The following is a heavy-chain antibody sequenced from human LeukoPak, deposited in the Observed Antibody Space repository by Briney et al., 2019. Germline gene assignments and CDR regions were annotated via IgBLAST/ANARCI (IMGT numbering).Heavy chain of an antibody. D-gene: IGHD1-26*01. CDR2: ISWNSGSI. Sequence: GRSLRLSCAASGFTFDDYAVHWVRQAPGKGLEWVSGISWNSGSIGYADSVKGRFTISRDNAKNSLYLQMNSLRAEDTALYYCATMGATTTDYWGQGTLVTVSS. CDR1: GFTFDDYA. CDR3: ATMGATTTDY. J-gene: IGHJ4*02. V-gene: IGHV3-9*01.